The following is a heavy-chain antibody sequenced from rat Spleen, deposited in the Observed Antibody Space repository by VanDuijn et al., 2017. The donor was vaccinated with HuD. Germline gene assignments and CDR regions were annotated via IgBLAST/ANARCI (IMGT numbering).Heavy chain of an antibody. D-gene: IGHD1-10*01. Sequence: EVQLQESGPGLVKPSQSLPLTCSVTGYSITSSYRWTWIRKFPESKMECIGQISYSGSTTYNPSLKSRISITRDTSKNQFFLQLNSVTTEDTATYYCARRRGQVYNNYFDYWGQGVMVTVSS. CDR3: ARRRGQVYNNYFDY. J-gene: IGHJ2*01. V-gene: IGHV3-1*01. CDR1: GYSITSSY. CDR2: ISYSGST.